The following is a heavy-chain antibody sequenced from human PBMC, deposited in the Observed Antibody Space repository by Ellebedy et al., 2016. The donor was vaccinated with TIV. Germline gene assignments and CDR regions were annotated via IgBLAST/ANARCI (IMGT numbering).Heavy chain of an antibody. D-gene: IGHD2-15*01. CDR2: IIPIFGTA. V-gene: IGHV1-69*13. Sequence: AASVKVSCKASGGPFSSYVISWVRQAPGHGLEWMGGIIPIFGTANYAQRFQGRVTITADESTSTAYMELSSLRSEDTAVYYCARDRRDGVVPPVYWGQGTLVTVSS. J-gene: IGHJ4*02. CDR1: GGPFSSYV. CDR3: ARDRRDGVVPPVY.